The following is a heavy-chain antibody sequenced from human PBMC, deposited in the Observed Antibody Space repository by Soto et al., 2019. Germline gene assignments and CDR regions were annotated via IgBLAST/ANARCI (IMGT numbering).Heavy chain of an antibody. D-gene: IGHD3-9*01. CDR1: GGSFSGYY. J-gene: IGHJ4*02. V-gene: IGHV4-34*01. CDR3: ARFGLYSLRSYLYYFDY. Sequence: SETLSLTCAVYGGSFSGYYWSWIRQPPGKGLEWIGEINHSGSTNYNPSLKSRVTISVDTSKNQFSLKLSSVTAAGTAVYYCARFGLYSLRSYLYYFDYWGQGTLVTVSS. CDR2: INHSGST.